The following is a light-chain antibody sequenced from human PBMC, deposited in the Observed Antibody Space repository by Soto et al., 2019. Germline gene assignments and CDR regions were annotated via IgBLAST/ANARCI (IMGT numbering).Light chain of an antibody. CDR1: SSDVGGYNY. V-gene: IGLV2-14*01. Sequence: QSALTQPASVSGSPGQSITISCTGTSSDVGGYNYVSWYQQHPGKAPKLMIYDDSNRPSGVSNRFSGSKSGNTASLTISGLQAEDEADYYCSSYTSSSSYVFGTGTKLTV. CDR3: SSYTSSSSYV. CDR2: DDS. J-gene: IGLJ1*01.